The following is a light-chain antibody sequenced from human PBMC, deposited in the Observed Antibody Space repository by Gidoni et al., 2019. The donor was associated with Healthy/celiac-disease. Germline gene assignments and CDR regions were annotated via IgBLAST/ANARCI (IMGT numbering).Light chain of an antibody. CDR3: QSADSSGTYVV. J-gene: IGLJ2*01. V-gene: IGLV3-25*02. CDR2: KDS. Sequence: SYELTQPPSVSVSPGQTARLTCSGDALPKQYAYWYQQKPGQAPVLVIYKDSERPSGIPARFSGSSSGTTVTLTISGVQAEDEADYYCQSADSSGTYVVFGGGTKLTVL. CDR1: ALPKQY.